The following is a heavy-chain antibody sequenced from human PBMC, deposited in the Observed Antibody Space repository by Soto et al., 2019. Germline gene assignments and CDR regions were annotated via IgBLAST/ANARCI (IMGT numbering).Heavy chain of an antibody. J-gene: IGHJ6*02. Sequence: QVQLVESGGGVVQPGRSLRLSCAASGFTFSSYAMHWVRQAPGKGLEWVAVISYDGSNKYYADSVKGRFTISRDNSKNTLYLQMNSLRAEDTAVYYCARSTVTSDYYGMDVWGQGTTFTVSS. CDR2: ISYDGSNK. D-gene: IGHD4-17*01. CDR1: GFTFSSYA. V-gene: IGHV3-30-3*01. CDR3: ARSTVTSDYYGMDV.